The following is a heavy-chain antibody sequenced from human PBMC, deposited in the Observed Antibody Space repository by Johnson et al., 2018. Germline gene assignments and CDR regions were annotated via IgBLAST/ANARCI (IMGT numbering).Heavy chain of an antibody. Sequence: QVQLVESGAEVKTPGASVKVSCTASGYTFTSYDINWVRQATGQGLEWMGWINPNSGNINYAQRFQGRVTMTRNTAISTAKMERSSRRSEDTAVYYCARGDYFHSSGYYYVPEYFQHWGQGTLVTVSS. CDR3: ARGDYFHSSGYYYVPEYFQH. J-gene: IGHJ1*01. CDR2: INPNSGNI. D-gene: IGHD3-22*01. CDR1: GYTFTSYD. V-gene: IGHV1-8*01.